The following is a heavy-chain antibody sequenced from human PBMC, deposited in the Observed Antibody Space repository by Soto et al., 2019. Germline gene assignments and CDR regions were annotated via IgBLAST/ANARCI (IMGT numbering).Heavy chain of an antibody. CDR1: GYTFTSYY. Sequence: QVQLVQSGAEVTKPGSSVKVSCKASGYTFTSYYMHWVRQAPGQGLEWMGWINPDSGVTYYPHKFQDRVTMTRDTSISTAYMELSRLTSDDTALYYCARDRGVRDVWGQGTTVIVSS. CDR2: INPDSGVT. D-gene: IGHD2-8*01. V-gene: IGHV1-2*02. CDR3: ARDRGVRDV. J-gene: IGHJ6*02.